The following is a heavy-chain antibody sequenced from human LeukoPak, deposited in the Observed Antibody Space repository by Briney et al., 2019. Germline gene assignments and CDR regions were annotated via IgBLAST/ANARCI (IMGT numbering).Heavy chain of an antibody. CDR2: ISGSGGTT. CDR3: AGSKQWLVHWFDP. CDR1: GFTFSSYS. Sequence: PGGSLRLSCAASGFTFSSYSLNWVRQAPGKGLEWVSAISGSGGTTYYADSVKGRFTISRDNSKNTLYLQMNSLRAEDTAVYYCAGSKQWLVHWFDPWGQGTLVTVSS. D-gene: IGHD6-19*01. V-gene: IGHV3-23*01. J-gene: IGHJ5*02.